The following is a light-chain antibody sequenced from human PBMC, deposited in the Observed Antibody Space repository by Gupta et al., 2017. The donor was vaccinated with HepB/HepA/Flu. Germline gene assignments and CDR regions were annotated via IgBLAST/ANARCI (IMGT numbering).Light chain of an antibody. CDR2: DVS. Sequence: ALPQPASVSGAPGQSIPISWTATSSDVGGYNDVSWFQQHPGKVPKVMIYDVSNRPSGISNRFSGSKSGNTASLTISGLQAEDEADYYCSSFTISSTVVFGGGTKLTVL. CDR3: SSFTISSTVV. V-gene: IGLV2-14*01. J-gene: IGLJ2*01. CDR1: SSDVGGYND.